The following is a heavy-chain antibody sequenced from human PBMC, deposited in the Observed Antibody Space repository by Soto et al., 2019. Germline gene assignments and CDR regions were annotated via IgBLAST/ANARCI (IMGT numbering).Heavy chain of an antibody. Sequence: SXKVSCKACGYTFTGYYMHWVRHAPGQGLEWMGWINPNSGVTNYAQKFQGRVTMTRDTSISTAYMELSRLRSDDTAVYYCEREGGRQVVLYWGQGTLVTVYS. V-gene: IGHV1-2*02. CDR1: GYTFTGYY. CDR2: INPNSGVT. CDR3: EREGGRQVVLY. D-gene: IGHD2-15*01. J-gene: IGHJ4*02.